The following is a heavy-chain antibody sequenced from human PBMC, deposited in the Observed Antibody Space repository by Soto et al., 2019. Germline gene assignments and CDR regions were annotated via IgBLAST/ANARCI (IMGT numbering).Heavy chain of an antibody. CDR2: ISAYNGNT. J-gene: IGHJ3*02. Sequence: VASVKVSCKASGYTFTSYGISWVRQAPGQELEWMGWISAYNGNTNYAQKLQGRVTMTTDTSTSTAYMEPRSLRSGDTAVYYCARDPYYYDSSGYQAHDAFDIWGQGTMVTVSS. V-gene: IGHV1-18*04. D-gene: IGHD3-22*01. CDR1: GYTFTSYG. CDR3: ARDPYYYDSSGYQAHDAFDI.